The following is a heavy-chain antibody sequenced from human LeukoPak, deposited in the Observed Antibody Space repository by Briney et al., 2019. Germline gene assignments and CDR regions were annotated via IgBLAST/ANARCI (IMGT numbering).Heavy chain of an antibody. D-gene: IGHD2-2*01. J-gene: IGHJ6*04. CDR1: GFSFSTYG. Sequence: GGSLRLSCVASGFSFSTYGMHWVRQAPGKGLEWVAFIRYDEGNKYYADSVKGRFTISRDNSKNMVYLQMKSLRPEDTAVYYCAKGGSRSTFQLVPAAKGFMMDVWGKGTTVTISS. V-gene: IGHV3-30*02. CDR2: IRYDEGNK. CDR3: AKGGSRSTFQLVPAAKGFMMDV.